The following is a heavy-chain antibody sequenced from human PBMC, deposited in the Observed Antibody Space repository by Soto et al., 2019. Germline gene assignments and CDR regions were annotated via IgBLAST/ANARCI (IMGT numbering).Heavy chain of an antibody. CDR3: AKVSITMIVVVITSYYFDY. J-gene: IGHJ4*02. D-gene: IGHD3-22*01. Sequence: GGSLRLSCAASGFTFSSYAMSWVRQAPGKGLEWVSAISGSGGSTYYADSVKGRFTISRDNSKNTLYLQMNSLRAEDTAVYYCAKVSITMIVVVITSYYFDYWGQGTLVTVSS. CDR1: GFTFSSYA. CDR2: ISGSGGST. V-gene: IGHV3-23*01.